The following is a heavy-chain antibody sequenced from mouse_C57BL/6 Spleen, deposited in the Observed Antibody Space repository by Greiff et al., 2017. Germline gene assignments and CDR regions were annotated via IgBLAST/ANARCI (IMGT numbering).Heavy chain of an antibody. V-gene: IGHV6-3*01. CDR1: GFTFSNYW. D-gene: IGHD3-2*02. J-gene: IGHJ1*03. CDR3: PLTGDSAGYLWYCDV. Sequence: EVKLVESGGGLVQPGGPMKLSCVASGFTFSNYWMNWVRQSPEKGLEWAAQIRLKSDNHATHYAESVKGRFTISRDNSTSSVYLQMNNLRAEDTGSYYCPLTGDSAGYLWYCDVWGTGTTVTVPS. CDR2: IRLKSDNHAT.